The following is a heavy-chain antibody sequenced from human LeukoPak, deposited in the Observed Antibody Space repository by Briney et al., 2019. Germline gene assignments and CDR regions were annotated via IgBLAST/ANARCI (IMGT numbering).Heavy chain of an antibody. CDR3: AKEKSGGYSYGYLDY. D-gene: IGHD5-18*01. J-gene: IGHJ4*02. CDR1: GFIFSSYS. CDR2: ISGSGGST. Sequence: GGSLRLSCAASGFIFSSYSMNWVRQAPGKGLEWVSAISGSGGSTYYADSVKGRFTISRDNSKNTLYLQMNSLRAEDTAVYYCAKEKSGGYSYGYLDYWGQGTLVTVSS. V-gene: IGHV3-23*01.